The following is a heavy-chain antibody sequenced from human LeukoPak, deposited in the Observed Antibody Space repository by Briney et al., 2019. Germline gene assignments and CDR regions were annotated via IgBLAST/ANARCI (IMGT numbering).Heavy chain of an antibody. CDR1: GITFSNAW. CDR2: IKSKADGGTI. CDR3: TTDRAITVRPVFDF. J-gene: IGHJ4*02. D-gene: IGHD6-6*01. V-gene: IGHV3-15*01. Sequence: KPGGSLRLSCAASGITFSNAWMSWVRQAPGKGLEWVGRIKSKADGGTIDYAAPVKGRFTISTDDSKTTLYLQMNSLKIEDTAVYYCTTDRAITVRPVFDFWGQGTLVTVSS.